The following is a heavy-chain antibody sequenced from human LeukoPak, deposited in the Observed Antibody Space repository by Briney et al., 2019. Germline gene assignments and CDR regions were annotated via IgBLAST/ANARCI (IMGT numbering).Heavy chain of an antibody. CDR2: IYYSGST. D-gene: IGHD2-2*01. Sequence: SETLSLTCTVSGDSISSSSYYWGWIRQPPGKGLEWIGNIYYSGSTYYNPSLKSRVTISVDTSKNQFSLKLSSVTAADTAVYYCARQEVYCSSTSCYARGYSYGTFFDYWGQGTLVTVSS. CDR1: GDSISSSSYY. J-gene: IGHJ4*02. V-gene: IGHV4-39*01. CDR3: ARQEVYCSSTSCYARGYSYGTFFDY.